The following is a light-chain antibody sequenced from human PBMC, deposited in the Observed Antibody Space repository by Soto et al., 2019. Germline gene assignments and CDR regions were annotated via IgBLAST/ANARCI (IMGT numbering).Light chain of an antibody. V-gene: IGKV3-15*01. CDR3: QHYNNWPRT. CDR2: GAS. CDR1: QSVSSN. Sequence: EIVMTQSPATLSVSPGERATLSCRASQSVSSNLAWYQQKPGQATRLLIYGASTRATGIPARFSGSGSGTEITLTISSLQSEDCAVYFCQHYNNWPRTFGQGTKLAIK. J-gene: IGKJ1*01.